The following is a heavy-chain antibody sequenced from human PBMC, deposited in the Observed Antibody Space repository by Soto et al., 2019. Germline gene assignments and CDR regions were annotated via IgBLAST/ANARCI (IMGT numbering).Heavy chain of an antibody. Sequence: GGSLRLSCAASGFPFSSHWMHWVRQAQGKGLVWVSHINSDGSSTSYADSVKGRFTISRDNAKNTVFLQMNSLRAEDTAVYYCTRVRRDYYDDSGDIYYFDYWGQGTPVTVSS. J-gene: IGHJ4*02. CDR2: INSDGSST. CDR3: TRVRRDYYDDSGDIYYFDY. V-gene: IGHV3-74*01. D-gene: IGHD3-22*01. CDR1: GFPFSSHW.